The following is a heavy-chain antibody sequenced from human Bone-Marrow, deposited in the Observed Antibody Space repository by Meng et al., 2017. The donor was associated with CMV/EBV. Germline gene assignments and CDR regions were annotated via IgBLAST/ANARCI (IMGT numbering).Heavy chain of an antibody. CDR3: AREYSSSRVSRRPFDY. CDR2: IIPILGIA. V-gene: IGHV1-69*10. D-gene: IGHD6-13*01. J-gene: IGHJ4*02. Sequence: SVKVSCKASGGTFSSYAISWVRQAPGQGLEWMGGIIPILGIANYAQKFQGRVTITADKSTSTAYMELSSLRSDDTAVYYCAREYSSSRVSRRPFDYWGQGTLVTVSS. CDR1: GGTFSSYA.